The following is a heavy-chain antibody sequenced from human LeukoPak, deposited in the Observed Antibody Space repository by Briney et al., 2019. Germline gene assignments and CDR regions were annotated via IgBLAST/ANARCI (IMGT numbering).Heavy chain of an antibody. CDR3: VKEVATIGAPVFDY. D-gene: IGHD2-15*01. J-gene: IGHJ4*02. CDR1: GFTFSSYA. V-gene: IGHV3-23*01. CDR2: IPDSGGGT. Sequence: GGSLRLSCAASGFTFSSYAMSWVGPAPGKGLEWVSGIPDSGGGTFYTDSVKGRFTISRDNSKNTLYLQMDSLRGEDTAVYYCVKEVATIGAPVFDYWGQGPLVTVS.